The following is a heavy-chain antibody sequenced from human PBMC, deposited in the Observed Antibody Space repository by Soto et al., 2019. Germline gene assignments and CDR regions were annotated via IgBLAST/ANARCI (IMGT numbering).Heavy chain of an antibody. J-gene: IGHJ4*02. V-gene: IGHV3-30*18. CDR3: AKGRYYYDSSGYPSPDY. CDR2: ISYDGSNK. D-gene: IGHD3-22*01. Sequence: GGSLRLSCAASGLTFSSYGMHWVRQAPGKGLEWVAVISYDGSNKYYADSVKGRFTISRDNSKNTLYLQMNSLRAEDTAVYYCAKGRYYYDSSGYPSPDYWGQGTLVTVSS. CDR1: GLTFSSYG.